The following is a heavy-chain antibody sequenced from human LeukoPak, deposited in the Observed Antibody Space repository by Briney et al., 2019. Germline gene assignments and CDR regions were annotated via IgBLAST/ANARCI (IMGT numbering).Heavy chain of an antibody. CDR3: ARDSGMVRGTVDY. J-gene: IGHJ4*02. Sequence: GASVKVSCKASGYTLSDYYMHWVRQAPGQGLEWMGIINPSGGSTSYAQKFQGRVTMTRDTSTSTVYMELSSLRSEDTAVYYCARDSGMVRGTVDYWGQGTLVTVSS. V-gene: IGHV1-46*01. CDR1: GYTLSDYY. CDR2: INPSGGST. D-gene: IGHD3-10*01.